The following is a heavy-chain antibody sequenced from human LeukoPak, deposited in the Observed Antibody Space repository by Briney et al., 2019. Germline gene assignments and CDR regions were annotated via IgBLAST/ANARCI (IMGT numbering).Heavy chain of an antibody. D-gene: IGHD3-22*01. V-gene: IGHV1-18*01. CDR2: ISAYNGNT. J-gene: IGHJ3*02. Sequence: ASVKVSCKASGYTFTSYGISWVRQAPGQGLEWMGWISAYNGNTNYAQKLQGRVTMTTDTSTSTAYMELRSLRFDDTAVYYCARSEYYYDSSGYYYGENAFDIWGQGTMVTVSS. CDR3: ARSEYYYDSSGYYYGENAFDI. CDR1: GYTFTSYG.